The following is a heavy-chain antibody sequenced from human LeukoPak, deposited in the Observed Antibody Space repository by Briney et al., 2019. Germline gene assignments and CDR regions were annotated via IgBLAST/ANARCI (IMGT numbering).Heavy chain of an antibody. CDR2: IYLNDDK. CDR1: GLGGRPSRES. D-gene: IGHD2-2*02. CDR3: AHVRGYCSSTNCHTGWFDP. V-gene: IGHV2-5*01. Sequence: PTLMNPSRTLALSGTCVGLGGRPSRESMGWIRQPPGKALEWLSLIYLNDDKRYSPSLQSRLTITKDTSKNQVVLTMTNMDPVDTATYYCAHVRGYCSSTNCHTGWFDPWGQGTLVTVSS. J-gene: IGHJ5*02.